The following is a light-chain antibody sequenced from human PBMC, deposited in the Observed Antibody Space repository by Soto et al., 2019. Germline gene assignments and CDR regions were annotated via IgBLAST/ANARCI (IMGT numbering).Light chain of an antibody. CDR3: QQNNNYPWT. Sequence: DIQMTQSPSTLSASIGDRVTITCRASQTVNGWLAWYQQRPGKAPKLLIYDVSALQSGVPSRFSGSGSGTEFTLTIRSLQPDDFANYYCQQNNNYPWTFGQGTKVEIK. J-gene: IGKJ1*01. CDR2: DVS. V-gene: IGKV1-5*03. CDR1: QTVNGW.